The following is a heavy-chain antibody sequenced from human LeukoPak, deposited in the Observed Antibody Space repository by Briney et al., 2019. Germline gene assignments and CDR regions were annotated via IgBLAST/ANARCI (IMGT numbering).Heavy chain of an antibody. J-gene: IGHJ3*02. CDR2: ISYDGSNK. Sequence: GGSLRLSCAASGFTFSSYAMHWVRQAPGKGLEWVAVISYDGSNKYYADSVKGRFTISRDNSKNTLYLQMNSLRAEDTVVYYCARVTMYYYDSSGYYRRHDAFDIWGQGTMVTVSS. CDR3: ARVTMYYYDSSGYYRRHDAFDI. V-gene: IGHV3-30*04. CDR1: GFTFSSYA. D-gene: IGHD3-22*01.